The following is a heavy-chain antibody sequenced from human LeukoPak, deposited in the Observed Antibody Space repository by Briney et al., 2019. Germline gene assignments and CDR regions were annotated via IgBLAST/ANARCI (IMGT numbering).Heavy chain of an antibody. Sequence: ASVKVSCKVSGYTLTELSMHWVRQAPGKGLEWMGGFDPEDGETIYAQKFQGRVTMTEDTSTDTAYMELSSLRAEDTAVYYCAKPKIQAAYYDFRSGYWGAFDIWGQGTMVTVSS. CDR1: GYTLTELS. CDR2: FDPEDGET. V-gene: IGHV1-24*01. D-gene: IGHD3-3*01. J-gene: IGHJ3*02. CDR3: AKPKIQAAYYDFRSGYWGAFDI.